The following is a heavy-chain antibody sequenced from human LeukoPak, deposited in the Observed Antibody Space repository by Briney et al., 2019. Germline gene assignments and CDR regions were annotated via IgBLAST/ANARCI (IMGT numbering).Heavy chain of an antibody. CDR1: GYTLTELS. CDR2: FDPDDGET. Sequence: ASVKVSCKVSGYTLTELSMHWVRQAPGKGLEWMGGFDPDDGETIYAQKFQGRVTMTEDTSTDTAYMELSSLRSEDTAVYYCATGRIVGATCDYWGQGTLVTVSS. J-gene: IGHJ4*02. CDR3: ATGRIVGATCDY. D-gene: IGHD1-26*01. V-gene: IGHV1-24*01.